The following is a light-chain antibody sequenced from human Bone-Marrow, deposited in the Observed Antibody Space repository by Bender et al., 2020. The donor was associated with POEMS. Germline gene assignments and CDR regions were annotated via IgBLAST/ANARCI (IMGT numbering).Light chain of an antibody. CDR1: SANIGSSY. V-gene: IGLV1-51*02. J-gene: IGLJ3*02. CDR2: ENN. CDR3: VAWDASLNGWV. Sequence: QSVLTQPPSVSAAPGQKVTISCSGSSANIGSSYVSWYQQLPGTAPKLLIYENNKRASGIPDRFSGSKSGTSASLAITGLQSDDEAIYFCVAWDASLNGWVFGGGTKLTVL.